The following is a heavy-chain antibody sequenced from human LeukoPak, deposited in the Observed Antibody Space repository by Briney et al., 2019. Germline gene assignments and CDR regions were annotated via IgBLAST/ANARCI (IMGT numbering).Heavy chain of an antibody. Sequence: ASVKVSCKASGYTFTSYGISWVRQAPGQGLEWMGWISAYNDHTNYAQKLQGRVTMTTDTSTSTAYMELRSLRSDDTAVYYCARVHYDILTGYPYFDYWGQGTLVTVSS. CDR2: ISAYNDHT. D-gene: IGHD3-9*01. CDR1: GYTFTSYG. J-gene: IGHJ4*02. CDR3: ARVHYDILTGYPYFDY. V-gene: IGHV1-18*01.